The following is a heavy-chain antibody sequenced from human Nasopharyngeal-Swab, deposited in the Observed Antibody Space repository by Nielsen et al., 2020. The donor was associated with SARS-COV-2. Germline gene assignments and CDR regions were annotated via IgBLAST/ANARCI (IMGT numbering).Heavy chain of an antibody. CDR1: GFTFSSYA. V-gene: IGHV3-23*01. CDR3: AKDLGVESPLWFDY. CDR2: ISGSGGST. Sequence: GESLKISCTASGFTFSSYAMSWVRQALGKVLEWVSEISGSGGSTYYAESVKGRFTISRDNSKNTLYLQMSSLRAEDTAIYYCAKDLGVESPLWFDYWGQGTLLTVSS. J-gene: IGHJ4*02. D-gene: IGHD4-23*01.